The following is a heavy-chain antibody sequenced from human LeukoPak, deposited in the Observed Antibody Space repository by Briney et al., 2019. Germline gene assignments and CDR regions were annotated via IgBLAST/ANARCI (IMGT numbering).Heavy chain of an antibody. D-gene: IGHD2-15*01. CDR2: ISGGGGST. V-gene: IGHV3-23*01. Sequence: GGSLRLSCVASGFTFSSYAMSWVRQVPGKELEWVSAISGGGGSTYSADSVKGRFTISRDNSKNTLSLQMNSLRVEDSAVYYCARQLGYCSDGNCYFDFWGQGALVTVSS. J-gene: IGHJ4*02. CDR1: GFTFSSYA. CDR3: ARQLGYCSDGNCYFDF.